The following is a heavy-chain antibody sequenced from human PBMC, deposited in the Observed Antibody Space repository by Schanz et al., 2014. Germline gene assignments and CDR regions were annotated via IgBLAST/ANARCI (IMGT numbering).Heavy chain of an antibody. D-gene: IGHD5-18*01. CDR1: GGTFSSYS. V-gene: IGHV1-46*01. CDR2: VNPSVRGT. J-gene: IGHJ3*02. Sequence: QVQLVQSGAEVKKPGSSVKVSCKASGGTFSSYSISWVRQAPGQGLEWMGIVNPSVRGTHFAREFQGRVTVTSDTSTSTVYMELRSLRSDDTALYYCTRGGYSYALSAFDIWGQGTMVTVSS. CDR3: TRGGYSYALSAFDI.